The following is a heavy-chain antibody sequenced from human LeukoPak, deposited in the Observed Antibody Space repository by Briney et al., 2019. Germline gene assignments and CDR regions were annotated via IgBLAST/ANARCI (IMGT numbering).Heavy chain of an antibody. CDR3: ARGHGGNSVSGY. Sequence: PGGSLRLSCAASGFTFSSYAMHWVRQAPGKGLEWVAVISYDGSNKYYADSVKGRFTISRDNSKNTLYLQMNSLRAEDTAVYYCARGHGGNSVSGYWGQGTLVTVSS. CDR1: GFTFSSYA. CDR2: ISYDGSNK. J-gene: IGHJ4*02. V-gene: IGHV3-30-3*01. D-gene: IGHD4-23*01.